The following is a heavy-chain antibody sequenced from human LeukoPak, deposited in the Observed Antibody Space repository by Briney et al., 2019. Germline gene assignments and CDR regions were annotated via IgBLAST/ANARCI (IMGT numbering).Heavy chain of an antibody. CDR1: GGSISSGGYY. CDR2: IYYSGST. V-gene: IGHV4-31*03. J-gene: IGHJ6*02. D-gene: IGHD6-13*01. CDR3: ARIPEEYSSSWYYYYYGMDV. Sequence: TLSLTCTVSGGSISSGGYYWSWIRQHPGKGLEWIGYIYYSGSTYYNPSLKSRVTISVDTSKNQFSLKLSSVTAADTAVYYCARIPEEYSSSWYYYYYGMDVWGQGTTVTVSS.